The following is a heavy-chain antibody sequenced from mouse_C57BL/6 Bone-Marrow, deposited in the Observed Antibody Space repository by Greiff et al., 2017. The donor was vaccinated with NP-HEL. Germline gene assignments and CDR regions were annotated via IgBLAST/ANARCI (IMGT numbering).Heavy chain of an antibody. D-gene: IGHD1-1*01. Sequence: QVQLQQSGAELVKPGASVKMSCKASGYTFTSYWITWVKQRPGQGLEWIGDIYPGSGSTNYNEKFKSKATLTVDTSSSTAYMQLSSLTSEDSAVYYCARSPYGSSSWFADWGQGALVTVAA. CDR1: GYTFTSYW. J-gene: IGHJ3*01. V-gene: IGHV1-55*01. CDR3: ARSPYGSSSWFAD. CDR2: IYPGSGST.